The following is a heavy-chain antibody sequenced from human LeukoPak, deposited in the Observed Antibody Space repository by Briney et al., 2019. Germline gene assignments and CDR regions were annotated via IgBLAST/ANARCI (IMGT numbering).Heavy chain of an antibody. J-gene: IGHJ3*02. CDR2: ISYDGSNK. D-gene: IGHD6-19*01. V-gene: IGHV3-30-3*01. CDR3: ARERVAVAAGRNAFDI. CDR1: GFTFSSYA. Sequence: GGSLRLSCAAPGFTFSSYAMHWVRQAPGKGLEWVAVISYDGSNKYYADSVKGRFTISRDNSKNTLYLQMNSLRAEDTAVYYCARERVAVAAGRNAFDIWGQGTMVTVSS.